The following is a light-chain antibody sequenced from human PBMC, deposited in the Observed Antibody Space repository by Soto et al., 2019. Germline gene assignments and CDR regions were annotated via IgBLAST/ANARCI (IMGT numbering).Light chain of an antibody. CDR3: QQYGSSTPFT. CDR1: QSVSSSY. V-gene: IGKV3-20*01. CDR2: GAS. J-gene: IGKJ4*01. Sequence: EIVLTQSPGTLSLSPGERATLSCRASQSVSSSYLAWYQQKPGQAPRLLIYGASSRATGIPDRFSGSGSGTDFTLTISRLEPEDFAVYYYQQYGSSTPFTFGGGTKVEIK.